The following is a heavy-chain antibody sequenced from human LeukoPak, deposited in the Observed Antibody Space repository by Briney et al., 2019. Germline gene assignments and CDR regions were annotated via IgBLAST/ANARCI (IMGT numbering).Heavy chain of an antibody. CDR3: ARRQYSGYDFDF. V-gene: IGHV5-51*01. CDR1: GYIFTNYW. CDR2: IYPRDSDT. J-gene: IGHJ4*02. Sequence: GESLKVSCKASGYIFTNYWIGWVRQMPGKGLEWMGIIYPRDSDTRYSPSFQGQVTVSADKSISTAYLQWNTLEASDTAMYYCARRQYSGYDFDFWGQGTLVTVSS. D-gene: IGHD5-12*01.